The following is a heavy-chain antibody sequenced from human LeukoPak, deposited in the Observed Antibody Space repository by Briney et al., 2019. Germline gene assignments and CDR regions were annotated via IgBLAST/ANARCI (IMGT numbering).Heavy chain of an antibody. Sequence: ASVKVSCKASGYTFTSYYMHWVRQAPGQGLEWMGIINPSGVSTSYAQKFQGRVTMTRDTSTSTVYMELSSLRSEDTAVYFCARDYYDSDGYWDYFDYWGQGTLVTVSS. CDR3: ARDYYDSDGYWDYFDY. CDR2: INPSGVST. CDR1: GYTFTSYY. V-gene: IGHV1-46*01. J-gene: IGHJ4*02. D-gene: IGHD3-22*01.